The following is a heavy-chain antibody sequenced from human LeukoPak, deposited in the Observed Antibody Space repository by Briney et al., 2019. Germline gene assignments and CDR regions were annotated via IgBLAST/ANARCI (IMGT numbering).Heavy chain of an antibody. Sequence: PGGSLRLSCAASGFTFDDYAMHWVRQAPGKGLEWVSGISWNSGSIGYADSVKGRFTISRDNAKNSLYLQMNSLRAEDMALYYCAKGYGPQGIAAAVWGRGTLVTVSS. J-gene: IGHJ4*02. CDR3: AKGYGPQGIAAAV. D-gene: IGHD6-13*01. V-gene: IGHV3-9*03. CDR2: ISWNSGSI. CDR1: GFTFDDYA.